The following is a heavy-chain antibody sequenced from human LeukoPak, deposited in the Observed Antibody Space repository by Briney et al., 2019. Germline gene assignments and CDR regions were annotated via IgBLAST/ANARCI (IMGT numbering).Heavy chain of an antibody. V-gene: IGHV4-39*07. J-gene: IGHJ6*03. CDR2: IYYSGST. D-gene: IGHD3-3*01. CDR1: SGSISSSSYY. CDR3: ARVFTIFGVVIIDYYYYMDV. Sequence: PSETLSLTCTVSSGSISSSSYYWGWIRQPPGKGLEWIGSIYYSGSTYYNPSLKSRVTISVDTSKNQFSLKLSSVTAADTAVYYCARVFTIFGVVIIDYYYYMDVWGKGTTVTVSS.